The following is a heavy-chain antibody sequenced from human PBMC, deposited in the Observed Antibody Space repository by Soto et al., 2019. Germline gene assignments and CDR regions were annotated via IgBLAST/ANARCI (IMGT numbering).Heavy chain of an antibody. CDR2: ISYDGSNK. J-gene: IGHJ4*02. CDR1: GFTFSSYG. CDR3: AKTPSDRVIRWWPIPAEDYFDY. V-gene: IGHV3-30*18. Sequence: QVQLVESGGGVVQPGRSLRLSCAASGFTFSSYGMHWVRQAPGKGLEWVAVISYDGSNKYYADSVKGRFTISRDNSKNTLCMQMNSVRAEDTAVYYCAKTPSDRVIRWWPIPAEDYFDYWGQGTLVTVSS. D-gene: IGHD3-22*01.